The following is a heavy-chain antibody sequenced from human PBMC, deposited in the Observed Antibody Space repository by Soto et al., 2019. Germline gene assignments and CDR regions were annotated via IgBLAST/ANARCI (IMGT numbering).Heavy chain of an antibody. V-gene: IGHV4-34*01. J-gene: IGHJ2*01. D-gene: IGHD3-9*01. CDR2: INDRGSI. Sequence: QVQLQQWGAGPLRPLETLSLTCGVSGGSVSGYYWAWIRQSPGKGLEWIGEINDRGSINYNPSLKSRVSIPVDTAKNHYSLHLRSVTAADTAVYYCARESHDILTGPPWVWYFDLWGRGTLVTVSS. CDR1: GGSVSGYY. CDR3: ARESHDILTGPPWVWYFDL.